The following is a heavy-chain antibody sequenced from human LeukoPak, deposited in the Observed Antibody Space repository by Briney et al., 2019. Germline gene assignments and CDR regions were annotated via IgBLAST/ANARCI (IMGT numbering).Heavy chain of an antibody. CDR1: GDFFSSTHW. V-gene: IGHV4-4*02. CDR3: AREGSNTSTMYWFDP. D-gene: IGHD2-15*01. Sequence: SETLSLTCAVSGDFFSSTHWWSWVRQPPGKGLEWIGEIHHTGNTNYNPSLKSRVTMAVDRSKSQFPLKVSSVTAADTAVYYCAREGSNTSTMYWFDPWGQGSLVTVSS. CDR2: IHHTGNT. J-gene: IGHJ5*02.